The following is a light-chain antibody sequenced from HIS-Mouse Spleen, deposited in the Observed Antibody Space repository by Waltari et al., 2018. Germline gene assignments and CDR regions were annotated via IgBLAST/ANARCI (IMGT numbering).Light chain of an antibody. V-gene: IGLV3-10*01. CDR3: YSTDSSGNHRV. CDR2: EDS. J-gene: IGLJ2*01. Sequence: SYELTQPPSVSVSPGQTARITCSGDALPKKYAYWYQQKSGQATVLVIYEDSKRPSVIPERFSGSSSGTMATLTISGAQVEDEADYSCYSTDSSGNHRVFGGGTKLTVL. CDR1: ALPKKY.